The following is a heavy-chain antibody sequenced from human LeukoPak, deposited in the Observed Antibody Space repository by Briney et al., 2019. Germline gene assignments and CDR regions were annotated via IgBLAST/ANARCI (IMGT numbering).Heavy chain of an antibody. CDR3: AKKSPDSSGNPAYD. D-gene: IGHD4-23*01. CDR2: ISGSGDSR. CDR1: GFTFSSYA. Sequence: PGGSLRLSCAASGFTFSSYAMSWVRQAPGKGLEWVSGISGSGDSRYYADSVRGRFTISRDNAKNTLYLQMNSLRAEDTAVYYCAKKSPDSSGNPAYDWGQGTLVTVSS. V-gene: IGHV3-23*01. J-gene: IGHJ4*02.